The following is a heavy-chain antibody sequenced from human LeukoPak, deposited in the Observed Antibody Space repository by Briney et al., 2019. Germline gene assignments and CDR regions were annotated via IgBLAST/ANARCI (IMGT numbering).Heavy chain of an antibody. CDR1: GYTFTIYG. D-gene: IGHD6-19*01. V-gene: IGHV1-18*01. CDR2: ISALNGNT. CDR3: ARRSRGWDAFDL. J-gene: IGHJ3*01. Sequence: ASVKVSCKASGYTFTIYGISWVRQAPGQGLEWMGWISALNGNTNYAQKFQGRVTMTTDTSTTTAYMDLRSLRSDDTAVYYCARRSRGWDAFDLWGQGTMVTVSS.